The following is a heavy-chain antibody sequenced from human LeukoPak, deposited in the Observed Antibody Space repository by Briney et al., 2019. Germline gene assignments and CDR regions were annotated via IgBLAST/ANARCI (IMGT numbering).Heavy chain of an antibody. V-gene: IGHV4-59*01. CDR1: GYSISGYY. Sequence: SETLSLTCTVAGYSISGYYWSWIRQPPGKGLEWIGYIYYSGSTYYNPSLKSRVTISLDTSKNQFSLKLNSVTAADTAVYYCARSLGHHDYWGQGTLVTVSS. CDR2: IYYSGST. CDR3: ARSLGHHDY. D-gene: IGHD7-27*01. J-gene: IGHJ4*02.